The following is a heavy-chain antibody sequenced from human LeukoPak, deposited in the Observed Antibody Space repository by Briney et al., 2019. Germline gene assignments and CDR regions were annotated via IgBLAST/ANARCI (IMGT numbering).Heavy chain of an antibody. Sequence: SETLSLTCTVSGGSISSYYWTWIRQPPGKGLEWIGYIYYSGSTNYNPSPKSRVTISVDTSKNQFSLKLTSVTAADTAVYYCARGVNSGYFDYGGQGTLVTVSS. J-gene: IGHJ4*02. CDR1: GGSISSYY. D-gene: IGHD1-26*01. CDR2: IYYSGST. V-gene: IGHV4-59*01. CDR3: ARGVNSGYFDY.